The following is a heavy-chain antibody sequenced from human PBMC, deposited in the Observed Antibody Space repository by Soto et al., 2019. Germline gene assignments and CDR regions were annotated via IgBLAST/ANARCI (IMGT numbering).Heavy chain of an antibody. CDR3: ARDDDNDANALDY. J-gene: IGHJ4*02. D-gene: IGHD1-1*01. V-gene: IGHV3-30*03. Sequence: PGGSLRLSCAASGFTFSSYGMHWVRQAPGKGLEWVAVISYDGSNKYYVDSVKGRFTISRDNSKNTLDLQMNNLRDEDTAVYYCARDDDNDANALDYWGPGTLVTV. CDR1: GFTFSSYG. CDR2: ISYDGSNK.